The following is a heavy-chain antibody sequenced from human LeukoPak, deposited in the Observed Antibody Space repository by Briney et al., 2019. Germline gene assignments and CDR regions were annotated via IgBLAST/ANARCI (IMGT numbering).Heavy chain of an antibody. Sequence: AGGSLRLSCAASGFTVSTDYMNWVRQAPGKGLEWVSVIYSGGSTYYADSVKGRFTISRDNSKNTLYLQMNSLRAEDTAVCYCARGGIGVAGDFEYWGQGALVTVSS. J-gene: IGHJ4*02. CDR1: GFTVSTDY. V-gene: IGHV3-53*01. D-gene: IGHD6-19*01. CDR2: IYSGGST. CDR3: ARGGIGVAGDFEY.